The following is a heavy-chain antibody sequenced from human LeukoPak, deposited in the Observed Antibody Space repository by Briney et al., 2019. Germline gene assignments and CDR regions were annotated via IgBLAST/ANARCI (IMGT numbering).Heavy chain of an antibody. Sequence: SGPTLVQPTQTLTLTCTCSDFSLTTSGVGVGWIRQPPGKALEWLAIIYWNDDKRYSPSLKSRVTITKDTSKNQVVLTRTNMGPVDTATYYCAHSSTVAGPFDYWGQGTWSPSPQ. V-gene: IGHV2-5*01. J-gene: IGHJ4*02. CDR3: AHSSTVAGPFDY. CDR1: DFSLTTSGVG. D-gene: IGHD6-19*01. CDR2: IYWNDDK.